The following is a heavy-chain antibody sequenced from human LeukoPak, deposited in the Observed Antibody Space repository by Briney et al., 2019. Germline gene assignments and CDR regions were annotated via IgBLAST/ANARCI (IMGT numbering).Heavy chain of an antibody. D-gene: IGHD2-15*01. J-gene: IGHJ5*02. CDR1: GGSFSRYY. CDR2: INHSGST. Sequence: SETLSLTCAVYGGSFSRYYWSWIRQAPGKGLEWIGEINHSGSTNYNPSLKSRVTISVDKYKNQFSLKLTSVTAADTALYYCAFDLVGVAATEWFDHWGQGTLVTVSS. CDR3: AFDLVGVAATEWFDH. V-gene: IGHV4-34*01.